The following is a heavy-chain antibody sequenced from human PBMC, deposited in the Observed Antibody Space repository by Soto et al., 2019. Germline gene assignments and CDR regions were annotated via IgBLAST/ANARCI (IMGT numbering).Heavy chain of an antibody. V-gene: IGHV1-69*01. D-gene: IGHD2-2*01. Sequence: QVQLVQSGAEVKKPGSSVKVSCKASGGTFSSYAISWVRQAPGQGLEWMGGIIPIVGTANYAQKFQGRVTITADESTSTAYMELSSLRSEDTAVYYCARYCSSTSCYPYYYYYGMDVWGQGTTVTVSS. CDR3: ARYCSSTSCYPYYYYYGMDV. CDR2: IIPIVGTA. J-gene: IGHJ6*02. CDR1: GGTFSSYA.